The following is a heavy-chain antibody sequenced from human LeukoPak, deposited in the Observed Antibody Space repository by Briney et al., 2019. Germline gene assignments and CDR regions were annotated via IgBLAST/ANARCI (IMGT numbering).Heavy chain of an antibody. Sequence: ASVKVSCKTSGYTFTAYYIHWVRQAPGQGLEWVGWLNPNSGGTKYGRNFQGRVTMTGDTSISTAYMELRSLRYDDTAVYYCARDSKSTRWELRTRAFDIWGQGTMVTVSS. CDR2: LNPNSGGT. D-gene: IGHD1-26*01. CDR1: GYTFTAYY. CDR3: ARDSKSTRWELRTRAFDI. J-gene: IGHJ3*02. V-gene: IGHV1-2*02.